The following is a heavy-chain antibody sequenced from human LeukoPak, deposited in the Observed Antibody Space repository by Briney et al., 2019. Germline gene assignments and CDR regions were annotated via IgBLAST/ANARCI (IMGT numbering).Heavy chain of an antibody. CDR1: GFSLSSYW. Sequence: GGSLRLSCEASGFSLSSYWMHWVRQAPGEGPVWVSLIRSDGTSTSYADSVKGRFTISRDNAKNTLYLQMNSLRAEDTAVYYCARDLGSGTPLDCRGQGTLVTVSS. V-gene: IGHV3-74*01. D-gene: IGHD1-7*01. CDR2: IRSDGTST. J-gene: IGHJ4*02. CDR3: ARDLGSGTPLDC.